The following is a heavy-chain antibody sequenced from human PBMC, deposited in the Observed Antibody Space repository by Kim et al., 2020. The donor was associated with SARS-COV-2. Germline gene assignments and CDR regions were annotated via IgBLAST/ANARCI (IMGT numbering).Heavy chain of an antibody. J-gene: IGHJ4*02. D-gene: IGHD3-3*01. Sequence: YAAPVKGRFTSSRDDSKNTLYLQMNSLKTEDTAVYYCTTDDYDFWSGHDYWGQGTLVTVSS. V-gene: IGHV3-15*01. CDR3: TTDDYDFWSGHDY.